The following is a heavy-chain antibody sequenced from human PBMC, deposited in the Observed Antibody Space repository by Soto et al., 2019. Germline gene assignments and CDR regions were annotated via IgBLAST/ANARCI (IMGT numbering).Heavy chain of an antibody. CDR1: GFAFSNFA. J-gene: IGHJ5*02. CDR3: AAPRAAVPHTRYFDP. Sequence: EAQLLESGGGLVQPGGSLRLSCAASGFAFSNFAMSWVRQAPGKGLEWVSAIGSGSRGTHYAESVEDRFTISRDDSKNTLYLQLNSRTAADTAGYYCAAPRAAVPHTRYFDPWGQGTPVTVSP. D-gene: IGHD6-13*01. V-gene: IGHV3-23*01. CDR2: IGSGSRGT.